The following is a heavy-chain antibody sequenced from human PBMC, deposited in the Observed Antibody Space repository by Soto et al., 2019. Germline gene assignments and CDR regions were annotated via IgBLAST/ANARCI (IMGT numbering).Heavy chain of an antibody. CDR2: INPTTGLT. J-gene: IGHJ6*02. CDR1: GYAFSNNF. V-gene: IGHV1-46*01. D-gene: IGHD2-8*01. Sequence: QVQLVQSGAEVKKPGASVKVSCMASGYAFSNNFMHWVRQAPAQGLEWMGVINPTTGLTSNAQKFQGRITMTSDTSSGTAYMELSSLRSEDTAVYYCARALRNGYFYGMDIWGQGTTVTVSS. CDR3: ARALRNGYFYGMDI.